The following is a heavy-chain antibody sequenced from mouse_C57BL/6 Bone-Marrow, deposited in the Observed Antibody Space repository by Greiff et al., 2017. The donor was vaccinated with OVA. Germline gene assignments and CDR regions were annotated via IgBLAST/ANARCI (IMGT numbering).Heavy chain of an antibody. V-gene: IGHV1-75*01. J-gene: IGHJ1*03. CDR1: GYTFTDYY. Sequence: VQLQQSGPELVKPGASVKISCKASGYTFTDYYINRGTQSPLQGLECIFWTFPGIGSTYYNEKFKGKATLTVDKSSSTAYMLLSSLTSEDSAVYFCARWDHDYDWYFDVWGTGTTVTVSS. CDR2: TFPGIGST. CDR3: ARWDHDYDWYFDV. D-gene: IGHD2-4*01.